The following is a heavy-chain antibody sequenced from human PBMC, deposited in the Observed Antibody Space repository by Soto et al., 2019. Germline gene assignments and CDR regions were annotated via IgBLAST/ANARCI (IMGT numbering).Heavy chain of an antibody. Sequence: QVQLQESGPGLVKPSETLSLTCTVSGGSISSSSYYWGWIRQPPGKGLEWIGGIYYSGSTYYNPSIKSRVTISVDTSKNQFSLKLSSVTAADTAVYYCARRGGYSGYDVQLGFDYWGQGTLVTVSS. J-gene: IGHJ4*02. CDR1: GGSISSSSYY. CDR3: ARRGGYSGYDVQLGFDY. V-gene: IGHV4-39*01. D-gene: IGHD5-12*01. CDR2: IYYSGST.